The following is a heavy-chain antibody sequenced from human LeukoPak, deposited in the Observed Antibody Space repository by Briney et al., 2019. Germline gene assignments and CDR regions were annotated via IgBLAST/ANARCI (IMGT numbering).Heavy chain of an antibody. CDR3: ARGGFDGDYYFDY. V-gene: IGHV3-23*01. D-gene: IGHD4-17*01. CDR1: GFTFSSYA. Sequence: GGSLRLSCAASGFTFSSYAMSWVRQAPGKGLEWVSAISGSGGSTYYADSVKGRFTISRDNSKNTLYLQMNSLRAEDTAVYYCARGGFDGDYYFDYWGQGTLVTVSS. CDR2: ISGSGGST. J-gene: IGHJ4*02.